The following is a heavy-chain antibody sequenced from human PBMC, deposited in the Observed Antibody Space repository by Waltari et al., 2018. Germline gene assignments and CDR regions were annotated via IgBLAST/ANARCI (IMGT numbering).Heavy chain of an antibody. CDR1: GFPFSAYS. Sequence: QVQLVESGGGLVKPGGSLRLSCAASGFPFSAYSMTWLRQAPGKGLEWVSYISSSGSTIYYADSVKGRFTISRDNAKNSLYLQMNSLRAEDTAVYYCAREATAMVPFDYWGQGTLVTISS. CDR3: AREATAMVPFDY. D-gene: IGHD5-18*01. CDR2: ISSSGSTI. J-gene: IGHJ4*02. V-gene: IGHV3-11*04.